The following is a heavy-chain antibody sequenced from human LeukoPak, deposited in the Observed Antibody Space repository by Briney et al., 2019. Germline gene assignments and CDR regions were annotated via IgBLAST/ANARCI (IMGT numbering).Heavy chain of an antibody. D-gene: IGHD3-22*01. CDR3: ARDYPHYYYDSSGYYPCY. J-gene: IGHJ4*02. CDR2: INPSGGST. V-gene: IGHV1-46*01. Sequence: ASVKVSCKASGYTFTSYYMHWVRQAPGQGLEWMGIINPSGGSTSYAQKFQGRVTMTRDMSTSTVYMGLSSLRSEDTAVYYCARDYPHYYYDSSGYYPCYWGQGTLVTVSS. CDR1: GYTFTSYY.